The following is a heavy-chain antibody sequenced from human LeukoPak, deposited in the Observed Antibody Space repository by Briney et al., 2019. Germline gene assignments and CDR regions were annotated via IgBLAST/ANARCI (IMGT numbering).Heavy chain of an antibody. D-gene: IGHD3-22*01. CDR2: ISGGGGRT. V-gene: IGHV3-23*01. Sequence: PGGSLRLSCAVSGFTVSNNYMTWVRQAPGKGLEWVSAISGGGGRTYYADSVKGRFTISRDNSKNALYLQMNSLRAEDTAVYYCAKRDSSGQYYFDYWGQGILVTVSS. CDR3: AKRDSSGQYYFDY. CDR1: GFTVSNNY. J-gene: IGHJ4*02.